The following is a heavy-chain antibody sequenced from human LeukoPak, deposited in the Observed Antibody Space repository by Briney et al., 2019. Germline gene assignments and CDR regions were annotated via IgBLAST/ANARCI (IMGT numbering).Heavy chain of an antibody. J-gene: IGHJ4*02. CDR3: AKDLFEDGSGIYRY. CDR2: ISGSGGST. Sequence: PGGSLRLSCAASGFTFSSYAMSWVRQAPGKGLEWVSAISGSGGSTYYADSVKGRFTISRDNSKNTLYLQMNSLRAEDTAVYYCAKDLFEDGSGIYRYRGQGTLVTLSS. D-gene: IGHD3-10*01. V-gene: IGHV3-23*01. CDR1: GFTFSSYA.